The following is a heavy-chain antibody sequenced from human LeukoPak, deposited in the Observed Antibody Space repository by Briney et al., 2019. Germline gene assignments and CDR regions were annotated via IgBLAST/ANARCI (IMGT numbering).Heavy chain of an antibody. CDR3: ARSGIAAAGTFDY. D-gene: IGHD6-13*01. V-gene: IGHV4-59*08. J-gene: IGHJ4*02. Sequence: SETLSLTCTVSGGSISSYYWCWIRQPPGKGLEWIGYIYYSGSTNYNPSLKSRVTISVDTSKNQFSLKLSSVTAADTAVYYCARSGIAAAGTFDYWGQGTLVTVSS. CDR1: GGSISSYY. CDR2: IYYSGST.